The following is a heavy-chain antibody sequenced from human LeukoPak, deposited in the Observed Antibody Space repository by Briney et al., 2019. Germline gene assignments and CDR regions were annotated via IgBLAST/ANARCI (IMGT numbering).Heavy chain of an antibody. V-gene: IGHV5-51*01. CDR3: ARQGSCDSTRCYVYYHSGMDV. Sequence: GESLKISCKGSGYRFTTYWIGWVRQMPGKGLEWMGIINPDNSDTRYSPSFQGQVTISADKSTSTAYLQWSSLKTSDTAMYYCARQGSCDSTRCYVYYHSGMDVWGQGTTVTVSS. J-gene: IGHJ6*02. CDR2: INPDNSDT. CDR1: GYRFTTYW. D-gene: IGHD2-2*01.